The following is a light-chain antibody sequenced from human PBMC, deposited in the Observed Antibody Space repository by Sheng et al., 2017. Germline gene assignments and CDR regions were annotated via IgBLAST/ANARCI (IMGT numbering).Light chain of an antibody. CDR2: KAS. Sequence: DIQMTQSPATLSASVGDRVTITCRASQSISRWLAWFQQKPGKAPNLLIYKASILEGGVPSRFGGSGSGTEFTLTINSLQPDDFGTYYCQQYDGYSLTWTFGQGTKVEIK. CDR3: QQYDGYSLTWT. CDR1: QSISRW. V-gene: IGKV1-5*03. J-gene: IGKJ1*01.